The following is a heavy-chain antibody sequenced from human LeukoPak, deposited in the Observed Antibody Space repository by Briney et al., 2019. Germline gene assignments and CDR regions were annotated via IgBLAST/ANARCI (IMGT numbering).Heavy chain of an antibody. CDR1: GFTVSSNY. CDR2: IYANGNT. V-gene: IGHV3-53*01. Sequence: GGSLRLSCAAPGFTVSSNYMSWVRQAPGKGLEWVSVIYANGNTYYADPVKGRFTISRDNSKNILYLQMNSLRAEDTAVYYCARCTGDGDSAFDYWGQGTLVTVSS. D-gene: IGHD4-17*01. J-gene: IGHJ4*02. CDR3: ARCTGDGDSAFDY.